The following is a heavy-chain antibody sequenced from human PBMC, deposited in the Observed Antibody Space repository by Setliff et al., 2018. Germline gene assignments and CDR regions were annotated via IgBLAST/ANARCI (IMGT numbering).Heavy chain of an antibody. V-gene: IGHV4-59*08. CDR2: IYYTGST. CDR1: AGSISTYY. J-gene: IGHJ4*02. D-gene: IGHD2-15*01. Sequence: PSETLSLTCTVAAGSISTYYWTWIRQPPGKGLEWIGNIYYTGSTNYNPSLKSRVTISVDTSKNHFSLRLSSVAATDTAVYYCLRIRLVPHGHSWGQGTLVTVSS. CDR3: LRIRLVPHGHS.